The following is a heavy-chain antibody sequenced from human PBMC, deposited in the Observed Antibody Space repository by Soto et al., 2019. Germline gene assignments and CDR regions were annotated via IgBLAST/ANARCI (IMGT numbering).Heavy chain of an antibody. CDR3: ASWGRNYDFWSGYYENWYFDL. D-gene: IGHD3-3*01. Sequence: SGESLKISCKGSGCSFTSYWIGWVRQMPGKGLEWMGIIYPGDSDTRYSPSFQGQVTISADKSISTAYLQWSSLKASDTAMYYCASWGRNYDFWSGYYENWYFDLWGRGTLVTVSS. CDR1: GCSFTSYW. CDR2: IYPGDSDT. J-gene: IGHJ2*01. V-gene: IGHV5-51*01.